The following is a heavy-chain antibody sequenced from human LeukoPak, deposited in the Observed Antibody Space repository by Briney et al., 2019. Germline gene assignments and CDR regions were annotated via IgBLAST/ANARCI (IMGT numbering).Heavy chain of an antibody. CDR1: GGSISSYY. J-gene: IGHJ5*02. CDR2: ISHSGST. V-gene: IGHV4-59*01. CDR3: ARVRGFGDYGGWFDP. D-gene: IGHD4-17*01. Sequence: PSETLSLTCTVSGGSISSYYWSWIRQPPGKGLEWSGYISHSGSTNYNPSLQSRVTISVDTSKIQFSLKVSSVTAADTAVYYCARVRGFGDYGGWFDPWGQGTLVTVSS.